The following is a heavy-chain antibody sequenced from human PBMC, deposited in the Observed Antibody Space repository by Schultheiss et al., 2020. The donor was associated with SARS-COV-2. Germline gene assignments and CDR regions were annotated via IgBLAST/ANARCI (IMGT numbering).Heavy chain of an antibody. D-gene: IGHD3-16*01. V-gene: IGHV3-7*03. Sequence: GGSLRLSCAASGFTFRNYWMDWVRQAPGKGLEWVANIKQDGSVKHYVDSVRGRFIISRDNAKDSLDLQMNSLRVDDTAVYYCVKEGEEMGASWGQGTLVTVSS. J-gene: IGHJ4*02. CDR1: GFTFRNYW. CDR3: VKEGEEMGAS. CDR2: IKQDGSVK.